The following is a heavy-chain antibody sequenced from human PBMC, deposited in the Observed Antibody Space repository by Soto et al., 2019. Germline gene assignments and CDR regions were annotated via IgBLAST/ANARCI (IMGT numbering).Heavy chain of an antibody. D-gene: IGHD2-15*01. CDR2: IIPILGIT. V-gene: IGHV1-69*08. Sequence: QVQLVQSGAEVKKPGSSVKVSCKASGGTFSSYSISWVRQAPGQGLEWMGRIIPILGITNYAQKFQGRVTITADKTTSTAYMEWRILISEDTAIYYCAREGDCSAGSGNHNAAQDFAPGYYYDGMDVWGQGTTVTVSS. CDR3: AREGDCSAGSGNHNAAQDFAPGYYYDGMDV. CDR1: GGTFSSYS. J-gene: IGHJ6*02.